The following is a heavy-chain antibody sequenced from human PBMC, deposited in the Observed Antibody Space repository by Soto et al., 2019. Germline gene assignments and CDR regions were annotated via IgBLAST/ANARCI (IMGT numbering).Heavy chain of an antibody. Sequence: PGGSLRLSCAASGFTFRSYAMAWVRQAPGRGLEWVSGVGASGNSRYYADSVKGRFTISRDNSKDTLYLQMDSLRAEDTAMFYCAKAYYGSGSYRAPGDTFDIWGQGTVVTVSS. CDR3: AKAYYGSGSYRAPGDTFDI. CDR2: VGASGNSR. D-gene: IGHD3-10*01. V-gene: IGHV3-23*01. CDR1: GFTFRSYA. J-gene: IGHJ3*02.